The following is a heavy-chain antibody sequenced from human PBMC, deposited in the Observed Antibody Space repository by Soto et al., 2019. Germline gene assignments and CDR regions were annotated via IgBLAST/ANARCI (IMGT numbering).Heavy chain of an antibody. CDR2: IWYDGSNK. CDR1: GFTFSTYG. D-gene: IGHD5-18*01. CDR3: GRDGALGDTAVVDS. J-gene: IGHJ4*02. Sequence: QVQLVESGGGVVQPGTSLRLSCAASGFTFSTYGMHWVRQAPGKGLEWVAVIWYDGSNKYHGDSLKGRFTISRDNSKNTLYLQINNLRAEDTAVYYCGRDGALGDTAVVDSWGQGTRVTVSS. V-gene: IGHV3-33*01.